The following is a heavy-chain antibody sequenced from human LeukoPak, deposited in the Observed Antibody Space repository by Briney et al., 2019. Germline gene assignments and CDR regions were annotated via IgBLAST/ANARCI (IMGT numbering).Heavy chain of an antibody. CDR3: ARVGDYVWGSYRYTDIDY. Sequence: GASVKVSCKASGYTFTGYYMHWVRQAPGQGLEWMGRINPNSGGTNYAQKFQGRVTMTRDTSISTAYMELSRLRSDDTAVYYCARVGDYVWGSYRYTDIDYWGQETLVTVSS. D-gene: IGHD3-16*02. CDR1: GYTFTGYY. J-gene: IGHJ4*02. V-gene: IGHV1-2*06. CDR2: INPNSGGT.